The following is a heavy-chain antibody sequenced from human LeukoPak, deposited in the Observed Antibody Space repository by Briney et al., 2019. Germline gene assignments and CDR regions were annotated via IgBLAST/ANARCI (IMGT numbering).Heavy chain of an antibody. J-gene: IGHJ4*02. V-gene: IGHV4-4*07. CDR2: IYTSGST. D-gene: IGHD3-3*01. CDR3: ARHNTIFGVLVSLDY. CDR1: GGSISSYY. Sequence: SETLSLTCTVSGGSISSYYWSWLRQPAGKGLEWIRRIYTSGSTNYNPSLKSRVTISIDKSKNHFSLNLSSVTAADTAVYYCARHNTIFGVLVSLDYWGQGTLVTVSS.